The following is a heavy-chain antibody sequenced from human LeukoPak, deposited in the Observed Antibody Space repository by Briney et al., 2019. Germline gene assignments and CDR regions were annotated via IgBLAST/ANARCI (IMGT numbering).Heavy chain of an antibody. D-gene: IGHD6-19*01. CDR1: GFTFSSYA. CDR2: ISGSGGST. J-gene: IGHJ4*02. V-gene: IGHV3-23*01. CDR3: AKASSGWYYFDY. Sequence: AGGSLKLSCAASGFTFSSYAMSWVRQAPGKGLEWVSAISGSGGSTYYADSVKGRFTISRDNSKNTLYLQMNSLRAEDTAVYYCAKASSGWYYFDYWGQGTLVTVSS.